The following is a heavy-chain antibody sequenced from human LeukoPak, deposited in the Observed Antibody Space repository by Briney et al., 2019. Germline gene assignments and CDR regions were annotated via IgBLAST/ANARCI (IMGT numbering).Heavy chain of an antibody. CDR2: INPNSGGT. Sequence: ASVKVSCKASGYTFTAYYMYWVRHAPGQGLECMGRINPNSGGTNYAPKFQGRVTMTRDTSISTAYMELSRVTYDDTAVYYCATSSEGGYSYGSDIDYWGQGTLVTVSS. CDR1: GYTFTAYY. J-gene: IGHJ4*02. D-gene: IGHD5-18*01. V-gene: IGHV1-2*06. CDR3: ATSSEGGYSYGSDIDY.